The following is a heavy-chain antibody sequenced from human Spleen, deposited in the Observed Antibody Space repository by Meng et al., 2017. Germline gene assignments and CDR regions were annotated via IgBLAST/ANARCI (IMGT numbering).Heavy chain of an antibody. CDR2: INSDGSST. J-gene: IGHJ5*02. D-gene: IGHD4-23*01. CDR1: GFTFSRYW. Sequence: GVPAGCLVHAGGSLRPFCAVSGFTFSRYWMHWVRQAPGKGLVWVSRINSDGSSTSYADSVKGRFTISRDNAKNTLYLQMNSLRAEDTAVYYCAREDYGGNLRNWFDPWGQGTLVTVSS. CDR3: AREDYGGNLRNWFDP. V-gene: IGHV3-74*01.